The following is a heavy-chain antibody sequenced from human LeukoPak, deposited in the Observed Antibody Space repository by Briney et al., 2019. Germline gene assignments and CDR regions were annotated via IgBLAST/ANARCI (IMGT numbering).Heavy chain of an antibody. V-gene: IGHV1-8*01. CDR2: MNPNSGNT. Sequence: ASVKVSCKASGYPFTSNDINWVRQATGQGLEWMGWMNPNSGNTGYAQKFQGRVTMTRNTSISTAYMELSSLRSEDTAVYYCARGGRFGELFGFYYYYYMDVWGKGTTVTISS. CDR1: GYPFTSND. J-gene: IGHJ6*03. D-gene: IGHD3-10*01. CDR3: ARGGRFGELFGFYYYYYMDV.